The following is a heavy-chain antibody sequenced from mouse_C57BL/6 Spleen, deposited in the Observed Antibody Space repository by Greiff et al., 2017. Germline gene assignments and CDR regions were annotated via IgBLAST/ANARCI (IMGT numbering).Heavy chain of an antibody. D-gene: IGHD1-1*01. CDR1: GYTFTDYN. J-gene: IGHJ3*01. V-gene: IGHV1-18*01. Sequence: EVQLQQSGPELVKPGASVKIPCKASGYTFTDYNMDWVKQSHGKSLEWIGDIKPNNGGTIYNQKFKGKATLTVAKSSSTAYMELRSLTSEDTAVYYCARPHYYGSTWFAYWGQGTLVTVSA. CDR2: IKPNNGGT. CDR3: ARPHYYGSTWFAY.